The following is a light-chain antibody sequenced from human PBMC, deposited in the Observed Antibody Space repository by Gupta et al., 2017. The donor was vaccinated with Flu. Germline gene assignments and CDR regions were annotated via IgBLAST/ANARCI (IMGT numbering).Light chain of an antibody. V-gene: IGLV2-14*01. CDR3: SSYTGYTIE. J-gene: IGLJ2*01. Sequence: QQDPGKVPKLIIYEVTYRPSGISARFSGSKSGNTAALTISGLQPDDEADYFCSSYTGYTIEFGGGTKLTVL. CDR2: EVT.